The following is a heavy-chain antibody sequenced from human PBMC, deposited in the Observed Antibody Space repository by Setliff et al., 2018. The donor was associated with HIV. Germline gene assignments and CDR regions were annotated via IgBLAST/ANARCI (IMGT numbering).Heavy chain of an antibody. CDR3: ARDRSSTGDYNEEHLFEY. V-gene: IGHV1-18*01. Sequence: ASVKVSCKASGYTFNDYGISWVRRAPGHGLEWMGWISGHNGYTNYARKVQDRVTMTTDTSTSTAYMELRGLRSDDTAVYYCARDRSSTGDYNEEHLFEYWGQGTLVTVS. CDR1: GYTFNDYG. CDR2: ISGHNGYT. D-gene: IGHD3-22*01. J-gene: IGHJ4*02.